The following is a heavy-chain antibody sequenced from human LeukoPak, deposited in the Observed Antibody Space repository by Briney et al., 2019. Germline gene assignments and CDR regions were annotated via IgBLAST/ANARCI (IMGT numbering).Heavy chain of an antibody. D-gene: IGHD4-11*01. CDR1: GDSVSSSSAV. Sequence: SQTLSLTCAVSGDSVSSSSAVWNWIRQSPSRGLEWLGRTYYRSKWHNEYAESVKSRISIISDTSKNQFSLQLNSVTPEDTAEYYCAGTTDYSSFLAFWGQGTLVTVSS. J-gene: IGHJ4*02. V-gene: IGHV6-1*01. CDR3: AGTTDYSSFLAF. CDR2: TYYRSKWHN.